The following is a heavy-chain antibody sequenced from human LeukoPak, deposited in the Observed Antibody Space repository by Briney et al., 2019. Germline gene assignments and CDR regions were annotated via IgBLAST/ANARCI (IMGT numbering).Heavy chain of an antibody. CDR2: IKQDGSEK. Sequence: PGGSLRLSCAASGFTISSYWMTWVRQAPGKGLEWVANIKQDGSEKYYVDSVKGRFTISRDNAKNSLYLQMNSLRAEDTAVYYCARDQIAAAGTELGEYYYYGMDVWGQGTTVTVSS. J-gene: IGHJ6*02. V-gene: IGHV3-7*01. D-gene: IGHD6-13*01. CDR3: ARDQIAAAGTELGEYYYYGMDV. CDR1: GFTISSYW.